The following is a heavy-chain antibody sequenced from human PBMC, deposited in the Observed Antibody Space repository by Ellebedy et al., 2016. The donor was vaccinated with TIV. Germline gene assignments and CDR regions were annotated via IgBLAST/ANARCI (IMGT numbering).Heavy chain of an antibody. V-gene: IGHV3-23*01. D-gene: IGHD3-3*01. Sequence: GESLKISCAASGFALSSYAMSWVRQAPGKGLEWVSAITGDDDSTTYVDSVKGRFTISRDKSTNTLYLQMHSLRVEDTALYYCAKVPDNFWRQMDVWGRGTTVTVSS. CDR2: ITGDDDST. J-gene: IGHJ6*02. CDR3: AKVPDNFWRQMDV. CDR1: GFALSSYA.